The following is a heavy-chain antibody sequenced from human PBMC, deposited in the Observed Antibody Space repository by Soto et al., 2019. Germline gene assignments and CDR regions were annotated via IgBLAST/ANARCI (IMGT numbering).Heavy chain of an antibody. Sequence: QVKLVQSGTEVKKPGASIKVSCKASGYSFATSGMTWVRQAPGQGLEWMGGISVNNGNTNYDQNLKDRVTMTTDTSTNTAYLEVRNLRSDDTAVYYCARAGQYYDASGYADWGQGTLVTVSS. CDR1: GYSFATSG. V-gene: IGHV1-18*01. CDR2: ISVNNGNT. CDR3: ARAGQYYDASGYAD. D-gene: IGHD3-22*01. J-gene: IGHJ4*02.